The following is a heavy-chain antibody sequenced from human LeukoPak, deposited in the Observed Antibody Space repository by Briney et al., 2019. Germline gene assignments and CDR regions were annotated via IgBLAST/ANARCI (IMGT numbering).Heavy chain of an antibody. CDR2: IFSSGNT. D-gene: IGHD1-26*01. J-gene: IGHJ3*02. CDR1: GVSFSSYY. CDR3: ARERGNLRGDAFDI. Sequence: SETLSLTCTVSGVSFSSYYWTWIRQPAGKGLEWIGRIFSSGNTNYNPSLESRVTMSIDTSKNQFSLKLTSVTAAVTAVYYCARERGNLRGDAFDIWGQGTVVTVSS. V-gene: IGHV4-4*07.